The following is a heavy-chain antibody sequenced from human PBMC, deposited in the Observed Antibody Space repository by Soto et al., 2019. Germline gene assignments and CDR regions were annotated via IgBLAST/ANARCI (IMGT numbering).Heavy chain of an antibody. CDR1: GLIFSNYK. J-gene: IGHJ4*02. V-gene: IGHV3-74*01. Sequence: EVQLVESGGGLVQPGGSLRLSCAASGLIFSNYKMHWVRQAPGKGLVWVSRISTDGSVTVYADSVKGRFTVSRDNAKNTLYLQMNSLRAEDTAVYYCARDTDGLHYWGQGTLVTVSS. CDR3: ARDTDGLHY. CDR2: ISTDGSVT.